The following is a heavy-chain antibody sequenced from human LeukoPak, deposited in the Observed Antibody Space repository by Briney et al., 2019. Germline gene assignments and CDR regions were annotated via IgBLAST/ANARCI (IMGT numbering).Heavy chain of an antibody. J-gene: IGHJ4*02. CDR1: GCSFTSYW. CDR3: ARQGELGVAGYDY. V-gene: IGHV5-51*01. CDR2: IYPDDADT. Sequence: GESLKISCKASGCSFTSYWIAWVRQMPGKGLEWMGIIYPDDADTTYSPSFEGQVTFSVDRFVSTAYLHWSSLKASDTAMYYCARQGELGVAGYDYWGQGTRVTVSS. D-gene: IGHD6-19*01.